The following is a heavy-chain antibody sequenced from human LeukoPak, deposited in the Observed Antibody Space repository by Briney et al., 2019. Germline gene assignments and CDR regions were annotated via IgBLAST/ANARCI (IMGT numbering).Heavy chain of an antibody. J-gene: IGHJ4*02. V-gene: IGHV4-28*01. CDR1: GSSISTGNW. CDR2: IYYSGST. CDR3: ARYIEAAGTGFFDY. Sequence: SETLSLTCAVSGSSISTGNWWGWIRQPPGKGLEWIGYIYYSGSTYYNTSLKSRLTMSVDTPKNQFSLKLSSVTAVDTAVYYCARYIEAAGTGFFDYWGQGTLVTVSS. D-gene: IGHD6-13*01.